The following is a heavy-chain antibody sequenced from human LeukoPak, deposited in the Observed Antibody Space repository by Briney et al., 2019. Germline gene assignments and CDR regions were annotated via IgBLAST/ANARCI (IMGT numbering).Heavy chain of an antibody. V-gene: IGHV3-30*02. CDR3: AKGGGGYCSSTFCSYAEYFQH. Sequence: GGSLRLSCAASGFSFSSYGMHWVRQAPGKGLEWVAFIRYDGSNKYYTDSVKGRFTISRDNSKNTLYLQMNSLRAEDTAVYYCAKGGGGYCSSTFCSYAEYFQHWGQGTLVTVSS. J-gene: IGHJ1*01. CDR1: GFSFSSYG. D-gene: IGHD2-2*01. CDR2: IRYDGSNK.